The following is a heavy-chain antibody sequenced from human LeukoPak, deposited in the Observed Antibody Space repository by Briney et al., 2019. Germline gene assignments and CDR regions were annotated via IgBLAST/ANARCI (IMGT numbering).Heavy chain of an antibody. V-gene: IGHV3-73*01. Sequence: PGGSLRLSCAASGFTFSGSAMHWVRQASGKGLEWVGRIRSKANSYATAYAASVKGRFTISRDDSKNTAYLQMNSLKTEDTAVYYCTSGGSGSYFTSRLGQLNGVDVWGQGTTVTVSS. CDR1: GFTFSGSA. CDR3: TSGGSGSYFTSRLGQLNGVDV. CDR2: IRSKANSYAT. D-gene: IGHD3-10*01. J-gene: IGHJ6*02.